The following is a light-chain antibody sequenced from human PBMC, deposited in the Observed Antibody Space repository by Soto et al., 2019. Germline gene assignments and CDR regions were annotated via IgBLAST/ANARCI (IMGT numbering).Light chain of an antibody. J-gene: IGKJ4*01. V-gene: IGKV1-33*01. Sequence: DIQMTQSPSSLSASVGDTVSIICQATQDIFGFLNWYQIKPGKAPKLLISDSSNLKRGVPSRFSGSGSGTNFSLTITGPQPEDFAMYYCQQYDDLPLTFGGGTQVEIK. CDR2: DSS. CDR1: QDIFGF. CDR3: QQYDDLPLT.